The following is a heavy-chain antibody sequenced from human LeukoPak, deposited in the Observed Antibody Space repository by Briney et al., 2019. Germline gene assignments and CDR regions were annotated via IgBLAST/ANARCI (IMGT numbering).Heavy chain of an antibody. D-gene: IGHD3-22*01. J-gene: IGHJ4*02. V-gene: IGHV4-4*02. CDR2: IHHSGST. CDR3: ARLRAYYYDSSGYYNFDF. Sequence: SETLSLTCAVSGDSISSSNWWSWVRQSPGKGLEWIAEIHHSGSTNCNPSLKSRVTISVDTSKNQFSLRLSSVTAADTAVYYCARLRAYYYDSSGYYNFDFWGQGTLVTVSS. CDR1: GDSISSSNW.